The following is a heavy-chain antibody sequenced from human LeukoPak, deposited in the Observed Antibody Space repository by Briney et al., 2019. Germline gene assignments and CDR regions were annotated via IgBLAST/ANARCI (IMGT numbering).Heavy chain of an antibody. CDR1: GGSFSGYY. CDR2: INHSGST. V-gene: IGHV4-34*01. J-gene: IGHJ4*02. CDR3: ARSYYDSSVSIDY. Sequence: SETLSLTCAVYGGSFSGYYWSWIRQPPGKGLEWIGEINHSGSTNYNPSLKSRVTISVDTSKNQFSLKLSSVTAADTAVYYCARSYYDSSVSIDYWGQGTLVTVSS. D-gene: IGHD3-22*01.